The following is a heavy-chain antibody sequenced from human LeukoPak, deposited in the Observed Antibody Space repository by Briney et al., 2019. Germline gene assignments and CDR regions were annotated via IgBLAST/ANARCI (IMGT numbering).Heavy chain of an antibody. CDR3: ARGIAARGKPNWFDP. Sequence: SETLSLTCTVSGYSISSGYYWGWIRQPPGKGLEWIGSIYHSGSTYYNPSLKSRVTISVDTSKNQFSLKLSSVTAAATAVYYCARGIAARGKPNWFDPWGQGTLVTVSS. CDR2: IYHSGST. V-gene: IGHV4-38-2*02. D-gene: IGHD6-6*01. J-gene: IGHJ5*02. CDR1: GYSISSGYY.